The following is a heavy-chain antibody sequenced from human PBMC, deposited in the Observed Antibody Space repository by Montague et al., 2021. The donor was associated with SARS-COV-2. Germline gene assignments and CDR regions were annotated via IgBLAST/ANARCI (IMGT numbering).Heavy chain of an antibody. J-gene: IGHJ4*02. CDR1: GFALSNYA. Sequence: SLRLSCAASGFALSNYAMSWVRQAPGKGLEWVSAITGSGSNTYYADSMKGRFTIFRDNSRSTLYLQINSLRAEDTAVYYCARQNWNDGGDYWGQGTLVTVPS. CDR3: ARQNWNDGGDY. V-gene: IGHV3-23*01. CDR2: ITGSGSNT. D-gene: IGHD1-1*01.